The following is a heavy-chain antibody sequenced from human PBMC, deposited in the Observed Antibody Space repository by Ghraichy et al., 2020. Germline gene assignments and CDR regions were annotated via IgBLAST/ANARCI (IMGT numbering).Heavy chain of an antibody. V-gene: IGHV4-39*01. Sequence: SETLSLTCTVSGGSISRTSYYWGWIRQPPGKGLEWIGNIYYTGSTYYSPSLKSRVIISVDTSKNQFSLTLTSVTAADTAMYYCARPKYYGDYGSFDYWGQGTLVTVSS. J-gene: IGHJ4*02. CDR2: IYYTGST. CDR3: ARPKYYGDYGSFDY. CDR1: GGSISRTSYY. D-gene: IGHD4-17*01.